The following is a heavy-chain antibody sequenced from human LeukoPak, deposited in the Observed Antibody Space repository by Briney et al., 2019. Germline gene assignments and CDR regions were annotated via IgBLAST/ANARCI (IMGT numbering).Heavy chain of an antibody. CDR3: ARQAIVPGDGSWFDY. J-gene: IGHJ4*02. Sequence: SETLSPTCTVSGGSISSYYWSWIRQPPGKGLEWIGYIYYSGSTNYNPSLKSRVTISVDTSKNQFSLKLSSVTAADTAVYYCARQAIVPGDGSWFDYWGQGTLVTVSS. CDR1: GGSISSYY. CDR2: IYYSGST. V-gene: IGHV4-59*01. D-gene: IGHD3-10*01.